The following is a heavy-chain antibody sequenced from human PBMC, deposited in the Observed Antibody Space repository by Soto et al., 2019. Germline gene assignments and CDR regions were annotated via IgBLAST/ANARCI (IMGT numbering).Heavy chain of an antibody. D-gene: IGHD1-26*01. J-gene: IGHJ4*02. Sequence: QVQLVESGGGVVQPGRSLRLSYAASGFTFSSYGMHWVRQAPGKGLEWVAVISYDGSNKYYADSVKGRFTISRDNSKNTLYLQMNSLRAEDTAVYYCAISVGGSYHYWGQGTLVTVSS. V-gene: IGHV3-30*03. CDR2: ISYDGSNK. CDR1: GFTFSSYG. CDR3: AISVGGSYHY.